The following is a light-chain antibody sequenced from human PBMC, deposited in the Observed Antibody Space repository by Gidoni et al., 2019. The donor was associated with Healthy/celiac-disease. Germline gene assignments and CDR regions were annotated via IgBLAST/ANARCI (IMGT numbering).Light chain of an antibody. CDR3: QQRSNWPLYT. V-gene: IGKV3-11*01. CDR2: DAS. J-gene: IGKJ2*01. Sequence: EIVSTQSPATLSLSPGERATLSCRASQSVSSYLAWYPQKTGQAPSLLIYDASNRATGIPARFSGSGSGTDFTLTISSLEPEDFAVYYCQQRSNWPLYTFGQGTKLEIK. CDR1: QSVSSY.